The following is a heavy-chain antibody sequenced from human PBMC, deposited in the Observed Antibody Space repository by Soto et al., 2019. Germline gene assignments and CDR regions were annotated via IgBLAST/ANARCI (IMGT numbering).Heavy chain of an antibody. CDR3: ANGYCSSTSFYVGYYGMDV. J-gene: IGHJ6*02. CDR1: GGTFSSYA. Sequence: QVQLVQSGAEVKKPGSSVKVSCKASGGTFSSYAISWVRQAPGQGLEWMGGIIPIFGTANYAQKFQGRVTITADESTSTAYMELSSLRSEDTAVYYCANGYCSSTSFYVGYYGMDVWGQGTTVTVSS. V-gene: IGHV1-69*01. D-gene: IGHD2-2*01. CDR2: IIPIFGTA.